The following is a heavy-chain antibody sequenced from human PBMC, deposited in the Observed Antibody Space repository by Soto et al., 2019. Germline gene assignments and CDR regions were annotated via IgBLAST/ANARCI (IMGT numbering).Heavy chain of an antibody. CDR1: GGSVSSADWN. Sequence: QVQLQESGPGLVKPSQTLSLTCTVSGGSVSSADWNWSWIRQTPGKGLEWIGHIYEGGRTYSNPSLMSRANISLDTSKNLFSLNLKSVTAADTAVYYCTRGPSGDKVDFWGQGLLVTVSS. V-gene: IGHV4-30-4*08. J-gene: IGHJ4*02. CDR3: TRGPSGDKVDF. CDR2: IYEGGRT. D-gene: IGHD7-27*01.